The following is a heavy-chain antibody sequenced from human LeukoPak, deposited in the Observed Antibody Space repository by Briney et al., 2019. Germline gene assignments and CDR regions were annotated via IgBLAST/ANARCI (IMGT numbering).Heavy chain of an antibody. CDR2: ITGTGSGSSP. CDR1: GFIFNTYA. J-gene: IGHJ4*02. V-gene: IGHV3-23*01. CDR3: AKGYSFGDN. D-gene: IGHD2-15*01. Sequence: GGSLRLSCAAPGFIFNTYAMSWVRQAPGKGLEWVSTITGTGSGSSPSYADSVKGRFSISRDNSKNTLYLQMSSLRADDTGVYYCAKGYSFGDNWGQGTLVTVSS.